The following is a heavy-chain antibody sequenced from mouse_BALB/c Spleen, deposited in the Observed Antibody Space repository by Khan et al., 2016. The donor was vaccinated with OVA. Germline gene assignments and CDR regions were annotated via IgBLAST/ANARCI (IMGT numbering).Heavy chain of an antibody. CDR1: GDSITSGF. CDR2: MIYSGYT. Sequence: EVQLQESGPSLVQPSQTLSLTCSVTGDSITSGFWSWVRKFPGNKLEYMGYMIYSGYTSYNPSIKGRFSTPRHTSKNQYYLQLNSVTTEDTATYYCARSTYKYAFAYWGQGALVTVSA. D-gene: IGHD1-3*01. J-gene: IGHJ3*01. V-gene: IGHV3-8*02. CDR3: ARSTYKYAFAY.